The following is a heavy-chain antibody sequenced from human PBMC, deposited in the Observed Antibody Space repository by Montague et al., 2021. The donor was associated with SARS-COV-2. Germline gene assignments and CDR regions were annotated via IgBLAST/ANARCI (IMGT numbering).Heavy chain of an antibody. CDR2: ISNSSSYT. D-gene: IGHD3-9*01. Sequence: SLRLSCAASGFTFSDYYMSWIRQAPCKGLEWVSYISNSSSYTNYXYSXKGLFTISRDNAKHSLYLQMRSLRAEATAVYYRARDQPHYDILTGYYKDYYYMDVWGQGTTVTVSS. CDR1: GFTFSDYY. J-gene: IGHJ6*02. V-gene: IGHV3-11*06. CDR3: ARDQPHYDILTGYYKDYYYMDV.